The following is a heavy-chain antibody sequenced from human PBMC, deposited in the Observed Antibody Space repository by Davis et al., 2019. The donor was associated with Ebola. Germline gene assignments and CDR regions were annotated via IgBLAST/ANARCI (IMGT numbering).Heavy chain of an antibody. CDR2: ISSSSSYI. V-gene: IGHV3-21*01. D-gene: IGHD3-3*01. CDR3: ARDHLRFLGRSYGMDV. CDR1: GFTFSSYS. Sequence: GESLKISCAASGFTFSSYSMNWVRQAPGKGLEWVSSISSSSSYIYCADSVKGRFTISRDNAKNSLYLQMNSLRAEDTAVYYCARDHLRFLGRSYGMDVWGQGTTVTVSS. J-gene: IGHJ6*02.